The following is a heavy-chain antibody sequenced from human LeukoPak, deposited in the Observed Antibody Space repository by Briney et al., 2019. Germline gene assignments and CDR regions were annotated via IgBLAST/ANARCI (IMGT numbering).Heavy chain of an antibody. CDR2: IYTSGST. CDR3: ARIPSQQVVTGYFDY. Sequence: PSETLSLTCTVSGGSISSYYWSWIRQPAGKGLEWIGRIYTSGSTNYNPSLKSRVTISVDTSKNQFSLKLSSVTAADTGVFYCARIPSQQVVTGYFDYWGQGIPVTVSS. V-gene: IGHV4-4*07. D-gene: IGHD6-13*01. CDR1: GGSISSYY. J-gene: IGHJ4*02.